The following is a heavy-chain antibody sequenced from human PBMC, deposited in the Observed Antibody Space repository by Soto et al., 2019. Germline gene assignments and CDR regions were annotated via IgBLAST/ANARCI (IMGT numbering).Heavy chain of an antibody. CDR3: ATTRRVLRYFDWLLAKDY. CDR2: ISGSGGST. CDR1: GFTFSSYA. J-gene: IGHJ4*02. V-gene: IGHV3-23*01. Sequence: GGSLRLSCAASGFTFSSYAMSWVRQAPGKGLEWVSAISGSGGSTYYADSVKGRFTISRDNSKNTLYLQMNSLRAEDTAVYYCATTRRVLRYFDWLLAKDYWGQGTLVTVSS. D-gene: IGHD3-9*01.